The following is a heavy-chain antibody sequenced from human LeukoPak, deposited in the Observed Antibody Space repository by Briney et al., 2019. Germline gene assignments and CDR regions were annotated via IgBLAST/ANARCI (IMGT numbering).Heavy chain of an antibody. Sequence: GASVKVSCKASGYTFTGCYMYWVRQAPGQGLEWMGRINPNSGGTNYAQKFQGRVTMTRDTSISTAYMELSRLRSDDTAVYYCARSRYCSGGSCQTPRWFDPWGQGTLVTVSS. V-gene: IGHV1-2*06. D-gene: IGHD2-15*01. CDR1: GYTFTGCY. CDR3: ARSRYCSGGSCQTPRWFDP. J-gene: IGHJ5*02. CDR2: INPNSGGT.